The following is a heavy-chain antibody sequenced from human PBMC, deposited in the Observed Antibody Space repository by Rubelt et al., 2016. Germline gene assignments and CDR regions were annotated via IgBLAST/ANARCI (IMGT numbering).Heavy chain of an antibody. CDR1: GYTFTGYY. CDR2: INPNSGGT. Sequence: QVQLVQSGAEVKKPGASVKVSCKASGYTFTGYYMHWVRQAPGQGLEWMGWINPNSGGTNYAQKFQDRVTMTRAPSISTAYMDLRRLRSDDTAVYYCARDRYKGPRWLVAYWGQGTLVTVSS. D-gene: IGHD6-19*01. V-gene: IGHV1-2*02. CDR3: ARDRYKGPRWLVAY. J-gene: IGHJ4*02.